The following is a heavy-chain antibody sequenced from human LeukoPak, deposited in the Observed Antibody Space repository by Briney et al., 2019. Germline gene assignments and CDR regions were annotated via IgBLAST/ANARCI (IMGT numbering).Heavy chain of an antibody. Sequence: ASVKVSCKSSGYTFTSYYMYSVRPAPGQGLEWMGIINPSGGSTSYAQKFQGRVTMTRDTSTSTVYMELSSLRSEDTAVYYCARDSGMVRGTVDYWGQGTLVTVSS. CDR1: GYTFTSYY. V-gene: IGHV1-46*01. D-gene: IGHD3-10*01. CDR2: INPSGGST. J-gene: IGHJ4*02. CDR3: ARDSGMVRGTVDY.